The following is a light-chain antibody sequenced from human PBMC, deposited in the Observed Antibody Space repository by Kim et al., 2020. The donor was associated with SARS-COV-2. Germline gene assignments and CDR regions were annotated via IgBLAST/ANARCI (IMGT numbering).Light chain of an antibody. V-gene: IGLV3-1*01. J-gene: IGLJ2*01. CDR3: QAWDSSTVV. CDR2: QDS. Sequence: SYELTQPPSVSVSPGQTASITCSGDKLGDKYACWYQQKPGQSPVLVIYQDSKRPSGIPERFSGSNSGNTATLTISGTQAMDEADYYSQAWDSSTVVFVG. CDR1: KLGDKY.